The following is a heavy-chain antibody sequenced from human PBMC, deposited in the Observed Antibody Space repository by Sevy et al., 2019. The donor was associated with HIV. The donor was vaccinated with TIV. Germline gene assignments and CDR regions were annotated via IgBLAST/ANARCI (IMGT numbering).Heavy chain of an antibody. CDR1: GFTFSSYG. CDR3: ARDGLSSGWLFDS. J-gene: IGHJ4*02. V-gene: IGHV3-33*01. Sequence: GGSLRLSCAASGFTFSSYGMHWVRQSPGKGLEWVAVIGYDGSNNYYADSGKGSLTISRDNSKNMLFLQMNSLRGEDTAVYYCARDGLSSGWLFDSWGQGTLVTVSS. D-gene: IGHD6-19*01. CDR2: IGYDGSNN.